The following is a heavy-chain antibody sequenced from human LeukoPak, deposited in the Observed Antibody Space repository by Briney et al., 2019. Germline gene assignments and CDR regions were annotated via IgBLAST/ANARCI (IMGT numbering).Heavy chain of an antibody. Sequence: GGSLRLSCAASGFTFNTHAMSWVRQAPGKGLEWVSGIYGNGATTYYSDSVKGRFTISRDNSKNTLYLQMRSLRAEDTAVYYCARDQGYSYYYLDYWGQGALVTVLS. CDR2: IYGNGATT. V-gene: IGHV3-23*01. J-gene: IGHJ4*02. CDR3: ARDQGYSYYYLDY. CDR1: GFTFNTHA. D-gene: IGHD5-18*01.